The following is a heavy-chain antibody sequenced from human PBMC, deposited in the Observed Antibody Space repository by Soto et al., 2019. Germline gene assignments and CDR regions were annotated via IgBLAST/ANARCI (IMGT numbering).Heavy chain of an antibody. Sequence: QVQLVQSGAEVKKPGASVKVSCKASGYTFTSYGITWVRQAPGQGLEWMGWISPYNGNTNYAQKLQGRVTMTTDTSASTAYMELRSLRSDDTAVYYCARDRGGGYCSGGTCSDDFGIWGQGTMVTVSS. CDR2: ISPYNGNT. CDR3: ARDRGGGYCSGGTCSDDFGI. V-gene: IGHV1-18*01. D-gene: IGHD2-15*01. CDR1: GYTFTSYG. J-gene: IGHJ3*02.